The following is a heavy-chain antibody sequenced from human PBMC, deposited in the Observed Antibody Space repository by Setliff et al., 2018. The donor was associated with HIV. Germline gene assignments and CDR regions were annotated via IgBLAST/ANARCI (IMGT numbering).Heavy chain of an antibody. Sequence: PGESLKISCKGSGYSFTSYWIGWVRQMPGKGLEWMGIIYPGDSDTRYSPSSEGQVTISADRSINTVYLQWSSLRASDTAIYYCTRHPLRPGIAGYFYFVDVWGTGTTVTVSS. V-gene: IGHV5-51*01. J-gene: IGHJ6*03. CDR1: GYSFTSYW. CDR2: IYPGDSDT. D-gene: IGHD3-9*01. CDR3: TRHPLRPGIAGYFYFVDV.